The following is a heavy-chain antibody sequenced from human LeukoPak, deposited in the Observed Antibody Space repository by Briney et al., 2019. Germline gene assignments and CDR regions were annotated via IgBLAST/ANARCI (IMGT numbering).Heavy chain of an antibody. CDR3: ARDRIKSGSYYFDY. CDR1: AFTFSDYS. V-gene: IGHV3-48*01. Sequence: GGSLRLSCAASAFTFSDYSMNWVRQAPGKGLEWISYISGRSSTIYYADSVKGRFTISRDNAKNSIYLQMNSLRAEDTAVYYCARDRIKSGSYYFDYWGQGTLVTVSS. J-gene: IGHJ4*02. D-gene: IGHD1-26*01. CDR2: ISGRSSTI.